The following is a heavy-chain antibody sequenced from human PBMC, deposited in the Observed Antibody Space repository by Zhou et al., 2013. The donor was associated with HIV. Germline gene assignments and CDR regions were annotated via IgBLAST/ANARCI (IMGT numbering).Heavy chain of an antibody. Sequence: EVQLLGSGGGLVQPGGSLRLSCAASGFSFSRYAMSWGPPGSREGAGVGSQQLVIVVLRHTTQTPRRAGSPSPETIPRTPCNLQMNSLRAEDTAVYYCARPQLLYGMDAWGQGTTVTVSS. J-gene: IGHJ6*02. V-gene: IGHV3-23*01. CDR1: GFSFSRYA. CDR3: ARPQLLYGMDA. CDR2: LVIVVLR. D-gene: IGHD1-26*01.